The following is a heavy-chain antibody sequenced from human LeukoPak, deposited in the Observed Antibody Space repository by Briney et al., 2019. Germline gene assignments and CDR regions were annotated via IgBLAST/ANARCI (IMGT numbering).Heavy chain of an antibody. CDR1: GYTFTSYD. CDR2: MNPNSGNT. J-gene: IGHJ4*02. V-gene: IGHV1-8*02. D-gene: IGHD3-10*01. Sequence: ASVKVSCKASGYTFTSYDINWVRQATGQGLEWMGWMNPNSGNTGYAQKFQGRVTMTRNTSISTAYMELSSLRSEDTAVYYCARGRYGSGSYGIDYWGQGTLVAVSS. CDR3: ARGRYGSGSYGIDY.